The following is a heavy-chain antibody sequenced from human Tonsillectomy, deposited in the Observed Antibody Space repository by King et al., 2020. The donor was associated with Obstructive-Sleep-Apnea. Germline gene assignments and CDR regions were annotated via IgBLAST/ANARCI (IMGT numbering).Heavy chain of an antibody. V-gene: IGHV3-23*04. J-gene: IGHJ4*02. Sequence: VQLVESGGGLVQPGGSLRLSCAASGFTFVGYAMSWVRQAPGKGLEWVSLISASDGSTDYADSVKGRFTISRDNSENTVYLQMNSLRAEDTAVYYCAKTLYYYDSSEEGETKRFDDWGQGTLVTVSS. CDR2: ISASDGST. D-gene: IGHD3-22*01. CDR1: GFTFVGYA. CDR3: AKTLYYYDSSEEGETKRFDD.